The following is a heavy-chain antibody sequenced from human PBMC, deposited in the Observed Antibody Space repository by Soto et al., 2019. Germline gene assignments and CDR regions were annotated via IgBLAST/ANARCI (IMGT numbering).Heavy chain of an antibody. J-gene: IGHJ4*02. Sequence: QVQLVQSGAEVKKPGSSVKVSCKASGGTFSSYAISWVRQAPGQGLEWMGGIIPIFGTANYAQRFQGRVTITAEDTKSTAYMELSSLSSEDTGVYYCAGSLRTVPTLPFDYWGQGTLVTVSS. CDR3: AGSLRTVPTLPFDY. D-gene: IGHD4-17*01. CDR2: IIPIFGTA. V-gene: IGHV1-69*12. CDR1: GGTFSSYA.